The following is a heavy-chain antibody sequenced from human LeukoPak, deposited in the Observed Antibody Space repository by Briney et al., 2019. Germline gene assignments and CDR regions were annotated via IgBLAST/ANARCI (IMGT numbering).Heavy chain of an antibody. V-gene: IGHV4-39*01. D-gene: IGHD3-10*01. CDR3: ARQYSYGSGSYYNWFDP. CDR1: GGSISSSTHY. CDR2: IYYSGST. J-gene: IGHJ5*02. Sequence: SETLSLTCTVSGGSISSSTHYWGWIRQPPGKGLEWIGSIYYSGSTYYNPSVKSRVTISVDTSKNQFSLKLSSVTAADTAVYYCARQYSYGSGSYYNWFDPWGQGALVTVSS.